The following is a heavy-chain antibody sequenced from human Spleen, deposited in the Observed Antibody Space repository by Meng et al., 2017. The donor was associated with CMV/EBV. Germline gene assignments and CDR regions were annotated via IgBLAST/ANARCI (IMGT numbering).Heavy chain of an antibody. Sequence: KASGYSSSTYGITWVRQAPGQGLEWMGWISTRSGDTNYAQRFQGRVTMTTDTSTSTAYMELSNLTSDDTAIYYCARINANTRGWFDPWGQGSLVTVSS. J-gene: IGHJ5*02. CDR2: ISTRSGDT. CDR3: ARINANTRGWFDP. D-gene: IGHD3-10*01. CDR1: GYSSSTYG. V-gene: IGHV1-18*01.